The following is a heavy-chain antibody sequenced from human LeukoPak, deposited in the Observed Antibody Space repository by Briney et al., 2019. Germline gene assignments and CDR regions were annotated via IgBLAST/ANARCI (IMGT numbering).Heavy chain of an antibody. CDR2: ISAYNGNT. Sequence: GASVKVSCKASGYTFTSYGIGWVRQAPGQGLEWMGWISAYNGNTNYAQKLQGRVTMTTDTSTSTAYMELRSLRSDDTAVYYRARDLLGYCSSTSCFYYYGMDVWGQGTTVTVSS. V-gene: IGHV1-18*01. CDR1: GYTFTSYG. CDR3: ARDLLGYCSSTSCFYYYGMDV. D-gene: IGHD2-2*01. J-gene: IGHJ6*02.